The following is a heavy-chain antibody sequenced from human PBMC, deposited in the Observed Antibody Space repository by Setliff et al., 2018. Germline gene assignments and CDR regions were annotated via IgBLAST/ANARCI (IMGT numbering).Heavy chain of an antibody. Sequence: ASVKVSCKAPGYGFTSYGTSCVRQAPGQGLEGMGWSSPYNGEPSYTQKLQDRVTMTTDISTSTAFMELRSLTSDDTAIYYCAIDTYNPNWYGDRSFEYWVQATLVTVSS. V-gene: IGHV1-18*01. CDR1: GYGFTSYG. D-gene: IGHD1-1*01. CDR2: SSPYNGEP. J-gene: IGHJ4*02. CDR3: AIDTYNPNWYGDRSFEY.